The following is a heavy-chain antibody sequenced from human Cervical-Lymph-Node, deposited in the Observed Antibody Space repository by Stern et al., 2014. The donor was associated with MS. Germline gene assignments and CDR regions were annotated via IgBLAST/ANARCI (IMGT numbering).Heavy chain of an antibody. D-gene: IGHD7-27*01. V-gene: IGHV1-18*01. CDR1: GYTFHSSG. J-gene: IGHJ4*02. CDR2: INTYTGNT. CDR3: ARAGHWGNYFDF. Sequence: VQLVQSGAEVKKPGASVKVSCKASGYTFHSSGINWVRQAPGQGLEWMGRINTYTGNTNYAQNLQGRVTMTTDTSTSTVHMELRSLRSDDTAVYYCARAGHWGNYFDFWGQGTLVTVSS.